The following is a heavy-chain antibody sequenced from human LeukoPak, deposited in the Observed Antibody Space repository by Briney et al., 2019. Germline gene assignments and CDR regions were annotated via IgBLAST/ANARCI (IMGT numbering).Heavy chain of an antibody. CDR3: ARVKIKGGITIFKEYHYMDV. D-gene: IGHD3-3*01. Sequence: SETLSLTCTVSGGSISRYYWTWIRQPPGKVLEWIGYISYSGSTNYNPSLKSRVTISVDTSKNHFSLKLSSVTAADTAVYYCARVKIKGGITIFKEYHYMDVWGKGTTVTVSS. V-gene: IGHV4-59*12. J-gene: IGHJ6*03. CDR2: ISYSGST. CDR1: GGSISRYY.